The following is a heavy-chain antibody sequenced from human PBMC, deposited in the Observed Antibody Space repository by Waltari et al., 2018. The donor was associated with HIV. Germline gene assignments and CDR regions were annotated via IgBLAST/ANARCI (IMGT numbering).Heavy chain of an antibody. V-gene: IGHV4-39*01. J-gene: IGHJ4*02. D-gene: IGHD3-10*01. Sequence: QLQMQESGPGLVKPSETLSLTCSVSGDSISDTPFYWGWIRQPPGKGLEWIGSNSYSGTTDPKAALSSRVIVSVDTPKNQFSLHLRSVTAADTAVYYCVRHWVYGSVPSAIRTFDNWGQGTLVTVSS. CDR1: GDSISDTPFY. CDR3: VRHWVYGSVPSAIRTFDN. CDR2: NSYSGTT.